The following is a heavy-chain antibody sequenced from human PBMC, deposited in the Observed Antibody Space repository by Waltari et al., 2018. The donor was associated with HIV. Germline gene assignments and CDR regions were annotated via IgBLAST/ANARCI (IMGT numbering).Heavy chain of an antibody. Sequence: QVQLQESGPGLVKPSGTLTLTCAVSGDSISSSNWWSWVRQPPGKGLEWIGEIYHSGGTNYNPPRKSQVTIAADKAKNQFSRSRRSVTAADTAVYDCARDPRVAFDFTTAGYYGMDVWGQGATLTVSS. D-gene: IGHD3-9*01. V-gene: IGHV4-4*02. CDR2: IYHSGGT. CDR3: ARDPRVAFDFTTAGYYGMDV. CDR1: GDSISSSNW. J-gene: IGHJ6*02.